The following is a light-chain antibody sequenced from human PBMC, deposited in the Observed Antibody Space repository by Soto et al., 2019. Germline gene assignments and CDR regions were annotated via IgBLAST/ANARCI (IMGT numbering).Light chain of an antibody. Sequence: EIVLTQSPATLSLSPGEGATLSCRASQSVKRRLGWCQQKPGQAPTLLIYDVSNRATGIPARFSGSGSDTDFTLTISSLEPEDFAIYYCQQRDDWPLTFGGGTRVEIK. V-gene: IGKV3-11*01. J-gene: IGKJ4*01. CDR3: QQRDDWPLT. CDR2: DVS. CDR1: QSVKRR.